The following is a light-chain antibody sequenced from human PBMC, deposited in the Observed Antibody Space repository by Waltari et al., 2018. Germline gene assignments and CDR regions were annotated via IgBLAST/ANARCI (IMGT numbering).Light chain of an antibody. CDR2: WAS. CDR1: QSILFRSTNKNY. J-gene: IGKJ1*01. Sequence: IVMTQSPDSLAVSLGERATINCKSSQSILFRSTNKNYLAWYQQKSGQPPKLLIYWASTRESGVPDRFSGSGSGTDCTLTISRLQAEDVAVYYCQQYYSTPQTFGQGTKVEMK. CDR3: QQYYSTPQT. V-gene: IGKV4-1*01.